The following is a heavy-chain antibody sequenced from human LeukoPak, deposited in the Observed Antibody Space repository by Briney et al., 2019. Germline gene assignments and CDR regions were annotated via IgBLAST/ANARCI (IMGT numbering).Heavy chain of an antibody. CDR2: INPNSGGT. CDR3: ARGRSTASIAVAGTWYYFDY. V-gene: IGHV1-2*04. Sequence: ASVKVSCKASGYTFTGYYIHWVRQAPGQGLEWMGWINPNSGGTNYAQKFQGWVTMTRDTSISTAYMELSRLRSDDTAVYYCARGRSTASIAVAGTWYYFDYWGQGTLVTVSS. J-gene: IGHJ4*02. D-gene: IGHD6-19*01. CDR1: GYTFTGYY.